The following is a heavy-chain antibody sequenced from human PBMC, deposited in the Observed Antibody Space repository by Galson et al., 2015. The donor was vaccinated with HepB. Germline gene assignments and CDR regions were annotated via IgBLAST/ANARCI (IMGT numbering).Heavy chain of an antibody. CDR1: GYTFTGYY. CDR2: INPNSGGT. J-gene: IGHJ3*02. D-gene: IGHD3-3*01. CDR3: ARARMSGYIADLDAFDI. Sequence: SVKVSCKASGYTFTGYYMHWVRQAPGQGLEWMGWINPNSGGTNYAQKFQGRGTMTRDTSISTAYMELSRLRSDDTAVYYCARARMSGYIADLDAFDIWGQGTMVTVSS. V-gene: IGHV1-2*02.